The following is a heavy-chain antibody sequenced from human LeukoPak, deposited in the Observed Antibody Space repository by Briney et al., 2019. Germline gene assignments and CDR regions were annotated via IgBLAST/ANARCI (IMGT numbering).Heavy chain of an antibody. CDR2: IYTSGST. D-gene: IGHD6-19*01. CDR3: ARGGVAQWLVQLEYFDY. Sequence: SETLSFTCTVSGGSISSYYWSWIRQPAGKGLEWIGRIYTSGSTNYNPSLKSRVTMSVDTSKNQFSLKLSSVTAADTAVYYCARGGVAQWLVQLEYFDYWGQGTLVTVSS. CDR1: GGSISSYY. J-gene: IGHJ4*02. V-gene: IGHV4-4*07.